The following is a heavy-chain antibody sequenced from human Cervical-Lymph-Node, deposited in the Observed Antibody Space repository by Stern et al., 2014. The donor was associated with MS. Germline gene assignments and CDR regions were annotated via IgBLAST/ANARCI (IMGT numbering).Heavy chain of an antibody. V-gene: IGHV1-69*01. CDR2: IIPIFGTA. D-gene: IGHD6-13*01. CDR3: ATLSPDGSSWADSPY. CDR1: GGTFRSYS. J-gene: IGHJ4*02. Sequence: VQLVQSGAEVKKPGSSVEVSCKASGGTFRSYSLSWVRQAPGQGLEWFGRIIPIFGTANYAQKFQGRGTITADESASTAYMELSSLRSEDTAVYYCATLSPDGSSWADSPYWGQGTLVTVSS.